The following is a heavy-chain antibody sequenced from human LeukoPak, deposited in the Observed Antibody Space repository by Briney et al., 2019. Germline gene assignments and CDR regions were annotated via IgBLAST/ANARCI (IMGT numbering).Heavy chain of an antibody. D-gene: IGHD6-13*01. V-gene: IGHV3-23*01. J-gene: IGHJ4*02. CDR2: ISGSGDST. CDR3: AKGPPDSSNWYKRTEG. Sequence: GGSLRLSCAASGFTFSTYAMSWVRQAPGKGLEWVSDISGSGDSTHYADSVKGRFTISRDNSKNALYLQMNSLRVEDTAVYYCAKGPPDSSNWYKRTEGWGQGTLVTVSS. CDR1: GFTFSTYA.